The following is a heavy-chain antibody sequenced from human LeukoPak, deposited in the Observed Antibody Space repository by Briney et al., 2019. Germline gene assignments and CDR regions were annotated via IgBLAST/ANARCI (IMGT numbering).Heavy chain of an antibody. CDR1: GYTLTDYY. V-gene: IGHV1-2*02. CDR3: ARSNIATRPGDNWFDP. Sequence: ASVKVSCKASGYTLTDYYMHWVRQAPGQGLECMGWISPNSGGTNYAQNFQGRVTMTRDTSVSTAYMELSSLRSDDTAVYYCARSNIATRPGDNWFDPWGQGTLVTVSS. J-gene: IGHJ5*02. D-gene: IGHD6-6*01. CDR2: ISPNSGGT.